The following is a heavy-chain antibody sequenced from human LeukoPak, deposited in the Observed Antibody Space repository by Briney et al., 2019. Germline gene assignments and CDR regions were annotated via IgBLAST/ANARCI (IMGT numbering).Heavy chain of an antibody. CDR3: ARGRDDFWSGYPMKRNWFDP. CDR2: IYYSGST. CDR1: GGSISSYY. V-gene: IGHV4-59*12. Sequence: SETLSLTCTVSGGSISSYYWSWIRQPPGKGLEWIGYIYYSGSTNYNPSLKSRVTISVDTSKNQFSLKLSSVTAADTAVYYCARGRDDFWSGYPMKRNWFDPWGQGTLVTVSS. J-gene: IGHJ5*02. D-gene: IGHD3-3*01.